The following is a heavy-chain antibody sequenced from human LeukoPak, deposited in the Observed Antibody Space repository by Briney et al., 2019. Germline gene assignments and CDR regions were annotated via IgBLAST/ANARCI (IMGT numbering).Heavy chain of an antibody. Sequence: GGSLRLSCAASGFTFSSYGMHWVRQAPGKGLEWVSSISSSSSYIYYADSVKGRFTISRDNAKNSLYLQMNSLRAEDTAVYYCARAYSSSWYEVDYFDYWGQGTLVTVSS. D-gene: IGHD6-13*01. J-gene: IGHJ4*02. CDR3: ARAYSSSWYEVDYFDY. CDR2: ISSSSSYI. V-gene: IGHV3-21*01. CDR1: GFTFSSYG.